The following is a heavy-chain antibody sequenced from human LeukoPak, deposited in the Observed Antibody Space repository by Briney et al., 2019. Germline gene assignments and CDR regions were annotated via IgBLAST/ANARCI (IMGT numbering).Heavy chain of an antibody. J-gene: IGHJ4*02. V-gene: IGHV4-34*01. CDR2: INHSGST. CDR1: GGSFSGYY. Sequence: PSETLSLTCAVYGGSFSGYYWSWIRQPPGKGLEWIEEINHSGSTNYNPSLKSRVTISVDTSKNQFSLKLSSVTAADTAVYYCAGRRYYFDYWGQGTLVTVSS. CDR3: AGRRYYFDY.